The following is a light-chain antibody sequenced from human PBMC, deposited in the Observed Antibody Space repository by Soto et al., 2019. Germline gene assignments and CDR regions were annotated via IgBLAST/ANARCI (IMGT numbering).Light chain of an antibody. Sequence: AIRMTQSPSSFSASTGDRVTITCRASQGISSYLAWYQQKPGKAPKLLIYAASTLQSGVSSRFSGSGSGTDFTLTISCLQSEDFATYYCQQYYSYPPTFGQGTKVDI. CDR2: AAS. J-gene: IGKJ2*01. CDR1: QGISSY. CDR3: QQYYSYPPT. V-gene: IGKV1-8*01.